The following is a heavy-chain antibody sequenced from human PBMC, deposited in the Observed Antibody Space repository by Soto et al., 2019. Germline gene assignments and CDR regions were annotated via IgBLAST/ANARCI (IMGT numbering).Heavy chain of an antibody. CDR2: IHYSGST. D-gene: IGHD5-12*01. V-gene: IGHV4-30-4*01. CDR3: AREASGYPSFFEL. J-gene: IGHJ4*02. CDR1: GGAISSGHYY. Sequence: QVQLQESGPGLVKPSQTLSLTCTVSGGAISSGHYYWTWIRQSPGKGLELIGHIHYSGSTFYNPSLNSRVTMSVDTSKNPISLKLSSVTAADTAVYYCAREASGYPSFFELWCLGTLVTVSS.